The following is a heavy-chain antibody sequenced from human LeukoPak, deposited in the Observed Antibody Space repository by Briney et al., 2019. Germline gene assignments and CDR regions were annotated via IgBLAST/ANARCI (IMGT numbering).Heavy chain of an antibody. V-gene: IGHV1-69*01. CDR1: GGTFSSYA. CDR3: ARESSASSGWHAHFDP. J-gene: IGHJ5*02. D-gene: IGHD6-19*01. CDR2: IIPIFGTA. Sequence: SVKVSCKASGGTFSSYAISWVRQAPGQRLEWMGGIIPIFGTANYAQKFQGRVTITADESTSTAYMELSSLRSEDTAVYYCARESSASSGWHAHFDPWGQGTLVTVSS.